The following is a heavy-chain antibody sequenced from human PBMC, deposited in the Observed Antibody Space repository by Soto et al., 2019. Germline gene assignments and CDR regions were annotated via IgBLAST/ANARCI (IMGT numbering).Heavy chain of an antibody. CDR1: GFTFSSYA. CDR3: ARVGVAAHY. CDR2: ISYDGSNK. Sequence: QVQLVESGGGVVQPGRSLRLSCAAPGFTFSSYAMHWVRQAPGKGLEWVAVISYDGSNKYYADSVKGRFTISRDNSKNTLYLQMNSLRAEDTAVYYCARVGVAAHYWGQGTLVTVSS. D-gene: IGHD2-15*01. J-gene: IGHJ4*02. V-gene: IGHV3-30-3*01.